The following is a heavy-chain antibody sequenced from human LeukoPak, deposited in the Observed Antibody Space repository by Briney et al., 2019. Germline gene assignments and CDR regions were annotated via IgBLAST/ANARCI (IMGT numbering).Heavy chain of an antibody. J-gene: IGHJ5*02. CDR3: ARDPRSSGYCSGGSCSDWFDP. Sequence: ASETLSLTCTVSGGSVSRGSYYWSWIRQPPGKGLEWIGYIYYSGSTNYNPSLKSRVTISVDTSKNQFSLRLSSVTAADTAVYYCARDPRSSGYCSGGSCSDWFDPWGQGTLVTVSS. CDR2: IYYSGST. V-gene: IGHV4-61*01. D-gene: IGHD2-15*01. CDR1: GGSVSRGSYY.